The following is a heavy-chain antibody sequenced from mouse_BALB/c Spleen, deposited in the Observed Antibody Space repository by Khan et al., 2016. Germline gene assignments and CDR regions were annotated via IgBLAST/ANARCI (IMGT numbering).Heavy chain of an antibody. CDR3: ARLYDGLYYAMDY. V-gene: IGHV1S137*01. Sequence: QVQLQQPGAELVRPGVSVKISCKGSGYTFTDYAMHWVKQSHAKSLEWIGVISTYYGDASYNQKFKGKATMTVDKSSSTAYMELARLTSEDSAIXYSARLYDGLYYAMDYWGQGTSVTVSS. J-gene: IGHJ4*01. CDR1: GYTFTDYA. CDR2: ISTYYGDA. D-gene: IGHD2-14*01.